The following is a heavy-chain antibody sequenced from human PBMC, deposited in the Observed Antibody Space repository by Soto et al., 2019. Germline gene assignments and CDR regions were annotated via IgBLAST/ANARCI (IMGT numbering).Heavy chain of an antibody. Sequence: ASVKVSCKVSGYTLTELSMHWVRQAPGKGLEWMGGFDPEDGETIYAQKFQGRVTMTEDTSTDTAYMELSSLGSEDTAVYYCATGYCSSTSCFPDYWGQGTLVTVSS. CDR3: ATGYCSSTSCFPDY. J-gene: IGHJ4*02. CDR2: FDPEDGET. V-gene: IGHV1-24*01. D-gene: IGHD2-2*01. CDR1: GYTLTELS.